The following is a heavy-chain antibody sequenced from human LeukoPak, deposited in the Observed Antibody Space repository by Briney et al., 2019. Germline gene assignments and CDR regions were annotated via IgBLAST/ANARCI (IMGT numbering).Heavy chain of an antibody. Sequence: SETLSLTCTVSGGSISTSSYYWGWIRQPPGKGLEWIGSLYYSGSTYYNPSLKSRVTLSVDTSKNQFSLKLRSLTAADTAVYYCARTPSGTQYYGSGSIHDYWGQGTLVTVSS. V-gene: IGHV4-39*01. D-gene: IGHD3-10*01. J-gene: IGHJ4*02. CDR3: ARTPSGTQYYGSGSIHDY. CDR2: LYYSGST. CDR1: GGSISTSSYY.